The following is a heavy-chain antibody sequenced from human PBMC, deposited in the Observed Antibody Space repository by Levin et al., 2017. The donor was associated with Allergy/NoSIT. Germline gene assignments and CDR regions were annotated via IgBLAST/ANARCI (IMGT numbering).Heavy chain of an antibody. V-gene: IGHV1-18*01. CDR3: ARDHSGIAVAGTPLFDY. CDR2: ISSYNGNT. CDR1: GYTFTSYG. J-gene: IGHJ4*02. Sequence: GASVKVSCKASGYTFTSYGISWVRQAPGQGLEWMGWISSYNGNTNYAQKLQGRVTMTTDTSTSTAYMELRSLRSDDTAVYYCARDHSGIAVAGTPLFDYWGQGTLVTVSS. D-gene: IGHD6-19*01.